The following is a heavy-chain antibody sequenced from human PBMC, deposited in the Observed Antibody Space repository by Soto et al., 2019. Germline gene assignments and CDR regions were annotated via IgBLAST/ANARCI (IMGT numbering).Heavy chain of an antibody. CDR2: ISSSSSTI. V-gene: IGHV3-48*01. J-gene: IGHJ4*02. CDR3: ARSPYCGTDCYSY. D-gene: IGHD2-21*02. CDR1: GSTFSTYV. Sequence: GGSLRLSCTASGSTFSTYVMNWVRQAPGKGLEWVSYISSSSSTINYADSVKGRFTISRDNAKTSLYLQMNSLRAEDTAVYYCARSPYCGTDCYSYWGQGTLVTVSS.